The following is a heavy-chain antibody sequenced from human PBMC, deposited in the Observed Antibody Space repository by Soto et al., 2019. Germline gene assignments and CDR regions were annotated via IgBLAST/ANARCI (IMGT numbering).Heavy chain of an antibody. CDR2: MYTSGIT. CDR3: ARDDKGVSAAMLY. CDR1: GDSVSGYY. D-gene: IGHD2-2*01. Sequence: SETLSLTCTVSGDSVSGYYWYWIRQPAGKGLEWIGRMYTSGITNYSPSLKSRVTMTVDTSKNQFSLKLTSVTAADTAVYYCARDDKGVSAAMLYWGQGTLVTVSS. V-gene: IGHV4-4*07. J-gene: IGHJ4*02.